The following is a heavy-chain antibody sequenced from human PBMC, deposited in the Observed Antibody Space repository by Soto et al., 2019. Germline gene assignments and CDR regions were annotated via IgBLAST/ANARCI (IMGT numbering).Heavy chain of an antibody. V-gene: IGHV3-21*01. CDR2: ISADGNYR. Sequence: PGGSLRPPFAASGLTFSRYSMSGVRQAPGKGPEWVSSISADGNYRNYADSLKGRFTISRDNAENSLYVQMNSLRVEDTAVYYCTRSEIVTAGTGPFDYWGQGALVT. CDR1: GLTFSRYS. CDR3: TRSEIVTAGTGPFDY. D-gene: IGHD6-13*01. J-gene: IGHJ4*02.